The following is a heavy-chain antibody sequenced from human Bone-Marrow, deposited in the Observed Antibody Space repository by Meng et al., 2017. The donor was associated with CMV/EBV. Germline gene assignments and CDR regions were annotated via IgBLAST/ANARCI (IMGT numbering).Heavy chain of an antibody. CDR2: ISGDRDDT. CDR1: GDTFTGHG. V-gene: IGHV1-18*04. D-gene: IGHD6-19*01. CDR3: VRDTSLRVTGWYPVGY. Sequence: ASVKVSCKASGDTFTGHGINWVRQAPGQRPEWMGWISGDRDDTDYAPRFQGRFTVTKDTFTRTAYMELRSLRFDDTAAYYCVRDTSLRVTGWYPVGYWGQGTLVTVSS. J-gene: IGHJ4*02.